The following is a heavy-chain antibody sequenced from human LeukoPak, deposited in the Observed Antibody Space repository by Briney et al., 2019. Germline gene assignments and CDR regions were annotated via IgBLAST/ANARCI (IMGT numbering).Heavy chain of an antibody. CDR3: AREIGSAARGR. CDR1: GFTFSSYW. J-gene: IGHJ4*02. Sequence: GGSLRLSCAASGFTFSSYWMSWVRQAPGKGLEWVANIKEDGSEKYYVDSVKGRFTISRDNAKNSLYLQMNSLRDEDMAIYYCAREIGSAARGRWGQGTQVTVSS. D-gene: IGHD6-13*01. V-gene: IGHV3-7*05. CDR2: IKEDGSEK.